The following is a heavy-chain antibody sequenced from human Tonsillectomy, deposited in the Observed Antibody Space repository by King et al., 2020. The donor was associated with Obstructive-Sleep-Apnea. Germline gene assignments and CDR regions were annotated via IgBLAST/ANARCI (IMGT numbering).Heavy chain of an antibody. D-gene: IGHD5-12*01. CDR2: IYFSGST. V-gene: IGHV4-59*01. J-gene: IGHJ4*02. Sequence: QLQESGPGLVKPSETLSLTCTVSGGSISRFYWNWIRQPPGKGLEWIGYIYFSGSTTYNPSLKSRVTISVDTSKNQFSLKLSSVTAADTAVYYCARGVVATIFDYWGQGTLVTVSS. CDR1: GGSISRFY. CDR3: ARGVVATIFDY.